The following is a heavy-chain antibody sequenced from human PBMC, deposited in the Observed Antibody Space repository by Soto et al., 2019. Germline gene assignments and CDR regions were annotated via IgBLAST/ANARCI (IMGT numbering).Heavy chain of an antibody. CDR3: ARRTWGMDV. V-gene: IGHV4-4*02. CDR2: IFHSVNT. Sequence: QVQLQESGPGLVKPSGTLSLTCAVSSGSIGTTNWWSWVRQTPGKGLEWIGEIFHSVNTYYNPSLASRVTISVDTSKNQFSLNLRSVTAADTAVYHCARRTWGMDVWGQGTTVTVSS. J-gene: IGHJ6*02. CDR1: SGSIGTTNW. D-gene: IGHD2-8*01.